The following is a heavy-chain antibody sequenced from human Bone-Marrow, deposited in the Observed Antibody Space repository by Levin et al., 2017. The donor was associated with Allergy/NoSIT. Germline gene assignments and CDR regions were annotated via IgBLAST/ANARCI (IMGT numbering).Heavy chain of an antibody. Sequence: ASVKVSCKASGGTFSTFAITWVRQAPGQRLEWMGGIIPFLGTPKYAQKFQGRLTITADKTTNAYMELNSLTSDDTATYYCARVQYCNGDNCYYEPGAFDSWGQGTMITVS. CDR3: ARVQYCNGDNCYYEPGAFDS. CDR2: IIPFLGTP. V-gene: IGHV1-69*10. J-gene: IGHJ3*02. D-gene: IGHD2-15*01. CDR1: GGTFSTFA.